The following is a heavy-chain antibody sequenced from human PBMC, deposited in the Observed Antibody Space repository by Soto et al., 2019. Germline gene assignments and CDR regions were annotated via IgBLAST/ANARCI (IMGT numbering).Heavy chain of an antibody. CDR1: GFTFSNYD. Sequence: QVQLVESGGGVIQPGRSLRLSCAASGFTFSNYDMHWVRQAPGKGLEWVAVISYDGSNKYYADSVRGRFTISRDNSKNTLYLQMNSLRADDTAVYYCAKAAATYYCSGGCCYNYYFDSWGQGTLVTVSS. CDR3: AKAAATYYCSGGCCYNYYFDS. J-gene: IGHJ4*02. D-gene: IGHD2-15*01. CDR2: ISYDGSNK. V-gene: IGHV3-30*18.